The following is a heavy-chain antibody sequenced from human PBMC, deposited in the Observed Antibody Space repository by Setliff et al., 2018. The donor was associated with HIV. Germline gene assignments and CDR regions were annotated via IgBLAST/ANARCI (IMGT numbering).Heavy chain of an antibody. D-gene: IGHD3-3*01. CDR3: AREREAWSAYDS. CDR1: GASVTNVLYY. J-gene: IGHJ5*02. V-gene: IGHV4-61*09. CDR2: IYTSGNSRYT. Sequence: SETLSLTCTVSGASVTNVLYYWSWLRQPAGQGLEWIGHIYTSGNSRYTNYNSSLESRVAISLDTSSNQFSLKLSSVTAADTAVYHCAREREAWSAYDSWGQGTLVTVSS.